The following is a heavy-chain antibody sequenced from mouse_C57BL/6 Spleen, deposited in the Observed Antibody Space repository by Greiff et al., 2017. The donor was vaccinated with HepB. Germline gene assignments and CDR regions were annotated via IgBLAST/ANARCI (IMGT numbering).Heavy chain of an antibody. V-gene: IGHV1-26*01. CDR3: ARGGSSYGFDY. Sequence: EVQLQQSGPELVKPGASVKISCKASGYTFTDYYMNWVKQSHGKSLEWIGDINPNNGGTSYNQKFKGKATLTVDKSSSTAYMELCSLTSEDSAVYYCARGGSSYGFDYWGQGTTLTVSS. CDR1: GYTFTDYY. D-gene: IGHD1-1*01. J-gene: IGHJ2*01. CDR2: INPNNGGT.